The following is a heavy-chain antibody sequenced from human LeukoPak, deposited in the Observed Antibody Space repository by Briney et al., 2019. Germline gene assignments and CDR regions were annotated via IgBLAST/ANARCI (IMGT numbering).Heavy chain of an antibody. J-gene: IGHJ6*02. CDR2: VHYSSDT. V-gene: IGHV4-59*08. D-gene: IGHD5-18*01. CDR3: ARASAVAQVGGYSYHPLDV. Sequence: PSETLSLTCTVSDDSVSSHYWNWIRQPPGKGLEFIGWVHYSSDTDYNPSLKSRVTISLDTSDNQFALKVKSVTAADTAVYYCARASAVAQVGGYSYHPLDVWGQGTTVTVSS. CDR1: DDSVSSHY.